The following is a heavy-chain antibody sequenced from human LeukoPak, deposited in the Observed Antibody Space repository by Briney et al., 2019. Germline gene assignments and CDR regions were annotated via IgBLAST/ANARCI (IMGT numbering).Heavy chain of an antibody. CDR1: GGSISSGDYY. Sequence: SETLSLTCTVSGGSISSGDYYWSWIRQPPGKGLEWIGYIYYSGSTNYNPSLKSRVTISVDTSKNQFSLKLSSVTAADTAVYYCARGSSSSDYYYYYMDVWGKGTTVTVSS. CDR2: IYYSGST. V-gene: IGHV4-61*08. J-gene: IGHJ6*03. D-gene: IGHD6-6*01. CDR3: ARGSSSSDYYYYYMDV.